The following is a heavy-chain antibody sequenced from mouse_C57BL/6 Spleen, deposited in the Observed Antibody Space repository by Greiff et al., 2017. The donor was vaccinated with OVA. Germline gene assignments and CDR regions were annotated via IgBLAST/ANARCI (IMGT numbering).Heavy chain of an antibody. CDR3: ARDGYYGSSYPYWYFDV. J-gene: IGHJ1*03. CDR1: GFTFSDYY. CDR2: INYDGSST. Sequence: EVKLVESEGGLVQPGSSMKLSCTASGFTFSDYYMAWVRQVPEKGLEWVANINYDGSSTYYLDSLKSRFIISRDNAKNILYLQMSSLKSEDTATYYCARDGYYGSSYPYWYFDVWGTGTTVTVSS. V-gene: IGHV5-16*01. D-gene: IGHD1-1*01.